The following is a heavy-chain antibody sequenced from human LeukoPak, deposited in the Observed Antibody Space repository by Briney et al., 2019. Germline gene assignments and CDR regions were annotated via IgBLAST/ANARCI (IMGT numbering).Heavy chain of an antibody. Sequence: GGSLRLSCAASGFTVSSYAMSWVRQAPGRGLEWVSVISGSGGSTYYADSVKGRFTFSRDNSKSTLYLQMNSLRAEDTAVYYCARTPQYYGSGSYYFDYWGQGTLVTVSS. CDR1: GFTVSSYA. CDR2: ISGSGGST. D-gene: IGHD3-10*01. J-gene: IGHJ4*02. V-gene: IGHV3-23*01. CDR3: ARTPQYYGSGSYYFDY.